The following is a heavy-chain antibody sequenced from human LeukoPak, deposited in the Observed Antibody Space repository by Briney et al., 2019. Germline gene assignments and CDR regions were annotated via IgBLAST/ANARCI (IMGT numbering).Heavy chain of an antibody. CDR1: GGSISSYY. CDR3: AREFRGGGYYGSGSSPFDI. Sequence: SETLSLTCTVSGGSISSYYWSWIRQPAGKGLEWIGRIYTSGSTNYNPSLKSRVTMSVDTSKNQFSLKLSSVTAADTAVYYCAREFRGGGYYGSGSSPFDIWGQGTMVTVSS. CDR2: IYTSGST. J-gene: IGHJ3*02. D-gene: IGHD3-10*01. V-gene: IGHV4-4*07.